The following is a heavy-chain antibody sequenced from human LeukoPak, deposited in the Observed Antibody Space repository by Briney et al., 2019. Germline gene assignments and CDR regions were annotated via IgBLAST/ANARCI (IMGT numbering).Heavy chain of an antibody. D-gene: IGHD5-18*01. CDR3: AKGVEIHLWIPFDY. V-gene: IGHV3-23*01. Sequence: GGSLRLSCAASGFTFSNYAMSWVRQAPGKGLEWVSGISSSGGSTYSADSVKGRFTISRDNSKNTLYLQMNSLRAEDTAVYYCAKGVEIHLWIPFDYWGQGTLVPVSS. CDR2: ISSSGGST. CDR1: GFTFSNYA. J-gene: IGHJ4*02.